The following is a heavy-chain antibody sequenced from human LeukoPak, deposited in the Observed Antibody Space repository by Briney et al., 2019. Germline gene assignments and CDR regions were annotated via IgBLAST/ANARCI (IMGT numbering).Heavy chain of an antibody. J-gene: IGHJ4*02. D-gene: IGHD3/OR15-3a*01. CDR2: VFHSGST. Sequence: SGTLSLTCTVSGGSLNTNTWWSWVRQPPGKGLEWTGEVFHSGSTNYNPSLESRLSISMDKSNNRFSLKLSSVTAADTAVYYCARVGTLASYYFDYWGQGTLVTVSS. CDR1: GGSLNTNTW. CDR3: ARVGTLASYYFDY. V-gene: IGHV4-4*02.